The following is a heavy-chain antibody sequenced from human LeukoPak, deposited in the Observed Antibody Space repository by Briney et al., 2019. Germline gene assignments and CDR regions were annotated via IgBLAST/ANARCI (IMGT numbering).Heavy chain of an antibody. CDR3: AKKDGSVTIAFDI. CDR1: GFTFSSYG. Sequence: GGSLRLSCAASGFTFSSYGMSWVRQAPGKGLEWVSLISGSGGSTYYADSVKGRFTISRDNSKNTLYLQMNSLRAEDTAVYYCAKKDGSVTIAFDIWGQGTMVTVSS. CDR2: ISGSGGST. J-gene: IGHJ3*02. V-gene: IGHV3-23*01. D-gene: IGHD3-10*01.